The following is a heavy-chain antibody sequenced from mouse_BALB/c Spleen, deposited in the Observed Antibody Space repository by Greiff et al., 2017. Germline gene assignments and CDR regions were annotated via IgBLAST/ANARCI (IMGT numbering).Heavy chain of an antibody. Sequence: QVQLKESGPDLVAPSQSLSITCTVSGFSLTSYGVHWVRQPPGKGLEWLVVIWSDGSTTYNSALKSRLSISKDNSKSQVFLKMNSLQTDDTAMYYCARPLYDGGAMDYWGQGTSVTVSS. J-gene: IGHJ4*01. CDR1: GFSLTSYG. CDR3: ARPLYDGGAMDY. D-gene: IGHD2-12*01. V-gene: IGHV2-6-2*01. CDR2: IWSDGST.